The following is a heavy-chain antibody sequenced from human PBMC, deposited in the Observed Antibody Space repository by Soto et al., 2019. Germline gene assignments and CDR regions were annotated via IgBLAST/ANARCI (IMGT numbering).Heavy chain of an antibody. Sequence: ASVKVSCKASGYTFTGYYMHWVRQAPGQGLEWMGWINPNSGGTNYAQKFQGWVTMTRDTSISTAYMELSRLRSDDTAVYYCGVSEARGTVGSGSYFDYFDYWGQGTLVTVSS. CDR2: INPNSGGT. J-gene: IGHJ4*02. V-gene: IGHV1-2*04. CDR1: GYTFTGYY. D-gene: IGHD3-10*01. CDR3: GVSEARGTVGSGSYFDYFDY.